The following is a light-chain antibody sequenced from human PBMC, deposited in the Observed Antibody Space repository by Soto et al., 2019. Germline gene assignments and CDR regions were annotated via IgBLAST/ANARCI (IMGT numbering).Light chain of an antibody. CDR2: RAS. V-gene: IGKV1-5*03. CDR3: QHYNPYSWT. CDR1: QNIAAR. Sequence: DSQMTQSASILSASVGDRVTITCRASQNIAARLAWYQQKPGKAPKLLIYRASYLETGVPSRFSGSGSGTEFTLTISSLQPDDFATYYCQHYNPYSWTFGQGTKVEIK. J-gene: IGKJ1*01.